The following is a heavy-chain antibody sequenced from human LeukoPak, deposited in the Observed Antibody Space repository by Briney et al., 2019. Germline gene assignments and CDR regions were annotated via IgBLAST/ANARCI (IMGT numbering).Heavy chain of an antibody. J-gene: IGHJ5*01. CDR3: AREVGWFDS. D-gene: IGHD1-26*01. Sequence: SGGSLRLSCAASGFTFSNFAMSWVRQAPGKGVEWVSVISDNSGSIYYADSVKGRFTISRDNSKSTLYLQMNSLRAEDTTIYYCAREVGWFDSWGQGTLVTVSS. V-gene: IGHV3-23*01. CDR1: GFTFSNFA. CDR2: ISDNSGSI.